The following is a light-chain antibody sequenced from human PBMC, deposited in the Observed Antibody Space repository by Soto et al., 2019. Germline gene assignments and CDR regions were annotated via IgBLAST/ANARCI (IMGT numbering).Light chain of an antibody. CDR2: GAS. V-gene: IGKV3-15*01. J-gene: IGKJ1*01. CDR1: QSVSSN. CDR3: QQYSNWPRT. Sequence: EIVITQSPATVSVSPGERATLSCRASQSVSSNLAWYQQKPGQAPRLLIYGASTRATGIPARFSGSGSGTEFTLTISSLQSEDFAVYYCQQYSNWPRTFGQGTKVDIK.